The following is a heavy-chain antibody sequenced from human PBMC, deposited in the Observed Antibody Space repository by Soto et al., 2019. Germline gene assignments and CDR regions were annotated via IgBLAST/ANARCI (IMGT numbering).Heavy chain of an antibody. CDR2: ISGSGGST. CDR3: TRRSSGWYFDY. D-gene: IGHD6-19*01. J-gene: IGHJ4*02. CDR1: GFTFSSYA. V-gene: IGHV3-23*01. Sequence: EVQLLESGGGLVQPGGSLRLSCAASGFTFSSYAMSWVRQAPGKGLEWVAAISGSGGSTYYADSAKGRFTISRDNSKNTLYLQLTSLRAEDTAVYYCTRRSSGWYFDYWGQGTLVTVSS.